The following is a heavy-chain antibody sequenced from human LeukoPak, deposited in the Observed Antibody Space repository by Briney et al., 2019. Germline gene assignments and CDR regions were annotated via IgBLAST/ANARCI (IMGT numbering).Heavy chain of an antibody. Sequence: ASVKVSCKSSGYSFTSFGISWVRQAPGQGLEWMGWISGNSGNTYYAQKVQGRVTMTRDTSTSTVYMELSSLRSEDTAVYYCARNVEMATTHIFDYWGQGTLVTVSS. J-gene: IGHJ4*02. CDR2: ISGNSGNT. CDR1: GYSFTSFG. V-gene: IGHV1-18*01. D-gene: IGHD5-24*01. CDR3: ARNVEMATTHIFDY.